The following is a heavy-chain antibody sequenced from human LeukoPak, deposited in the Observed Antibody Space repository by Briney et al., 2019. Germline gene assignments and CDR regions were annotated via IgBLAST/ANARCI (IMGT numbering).Heavy chain of an antibody. J-gene: IGHJ4*02. CDR2: ISYDGSNK. CDR1: GFTFSSYA. V-gene: IGHV3-30-3*01. Sequence: GGSLRLSCAASGFTFSSYAMHWVRQATGKGLEWVAVISYDGSNKYYADSVKGRFTISRDNSKNTLYLQMNSLRAEDTAVYYCAVDPVAGTNDFDYWGQGTLVTVSS. CDR3: AVDPVAGTNDFDY. D-gene: IGHD6-19*01.